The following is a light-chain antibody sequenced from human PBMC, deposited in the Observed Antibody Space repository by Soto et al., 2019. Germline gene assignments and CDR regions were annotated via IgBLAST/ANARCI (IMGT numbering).Light chain of an antibody. V-gene: IGLV2-14*03. CDR2: DVS. Sequence: QSALTQPASVSGSPGQSITISCTGTSGDVGGYNYVSWYQHHPGKAPKLKIYDVSNRPSGVSIRFSGSKSDNTASLTISGLQPEDEADYHCSSYTTSNTRQIVFGTGTKVTVL. CDR1: SGDVGGYNY. J-gene: IGLJ1*01. CDR3: SSYTTSNTRQIV.